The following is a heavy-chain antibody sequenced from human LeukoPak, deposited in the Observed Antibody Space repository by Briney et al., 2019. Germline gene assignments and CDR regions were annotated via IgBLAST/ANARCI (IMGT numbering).Heavy chain of an antibody. J-gene: IGHJ4*02. Sequence: GGSLRLSCAASEFTFSNYWIHWVRQAPGKGLVWVSRINSDGSGTNYGDSVKGRFTISRDNSNNTLYLQMKSLRAEDTAVYYCAREVGSGNSDRYFDYWGQGTLVTVSS. CDR3: AREVGSGNSDRYFDY. D-gene: IGHD3-10*01. CDR2: INSDGSGT. CDR1: EFTFSNYW. V-gene: IGHV3-74*01.